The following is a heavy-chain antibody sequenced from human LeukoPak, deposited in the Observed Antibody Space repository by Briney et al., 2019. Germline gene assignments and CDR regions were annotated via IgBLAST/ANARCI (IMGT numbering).Heavy chain of an antibody. J-gene: IGHJ5*02. V-gene: IGHV1-2*02. CDR1: GYTFTGYY. D-gene: IGHD3-10*01. CDR2: INPNSGGT. Sequence: ASVKVSCKASGYTFTGYYMHWVRQAPGQGLEWMGWINPNSGGTNYAQKFQGRVTITRDTSISAAYLELGRLRSGDTAVYYCARDNNPDRSYHGSGSYPNWFDPWGPGTLVTVSS. CDR3: ARDNNPDRSYHGSGSYPNWFDP.